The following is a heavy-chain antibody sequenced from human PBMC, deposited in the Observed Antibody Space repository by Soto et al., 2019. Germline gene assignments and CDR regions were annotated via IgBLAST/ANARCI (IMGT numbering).Heavy chain of an antibody. CDR2: IWYDGSNK. J-gene: IGHJ4*02. D-gene: IGHD1-7*01. Sequence: GGSLRLSCAASGFTFSSYGMHWVRQAPGKGLEWVAVIWYDGSNKYYADSVKGRFTISRDNAKNSLYLQMNSLRAEDTAVYYCARESELELLGFWGQGTLVTVSS. CDR3: ARESELELLGF. V-gene: IGHV3-33*01. CDR1: GFTFSSYG.